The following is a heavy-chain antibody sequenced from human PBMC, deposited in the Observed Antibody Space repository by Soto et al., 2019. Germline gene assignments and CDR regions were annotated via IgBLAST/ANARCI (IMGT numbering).Heavy chain of an antibody. V-gene: IGHV1-8*01. CDR2: MNPNSGNT. Sequence: QVQLVQSGAEVKKPGASVKVSCKASGYTFTNYDINWVRQATGRGLEWMGWMNPNSGNTGYAQKLQGRVTMTRNTSLSTASMELSSLRSEVTAAYYCARGPMSCTSSSCPYFFDYWAQGTLVTVSS. CDR3: ARGPMSCTSSSCPYFFDY. CDR1: GYTFTNYD. D-gene: IGHD2-2*01. J-gene: IGHJ4*02.